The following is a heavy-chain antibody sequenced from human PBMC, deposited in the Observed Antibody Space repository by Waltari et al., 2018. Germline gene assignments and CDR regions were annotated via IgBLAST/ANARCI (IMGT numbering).Heavy chain of an antibody. CDR1: GFTFTSFG. J-gene: IGHJ4*02. Sequence: QVQLLESGGGVVQPGRSLRLSCEASGFTFTSFGIHWVRQAPGKGLEWVASTGNDGTHRDYADSVKVRFTISRDNSKNTVYLQRDALRVEDTAVYYCARCKARASLGFDYWGQGTLVTVSS. D-gene: IGHD7-27*01. CDR3: ARCKARASLGFDY. V-gene: IGHV3-33*01. CDR2: TGNDGTHR.